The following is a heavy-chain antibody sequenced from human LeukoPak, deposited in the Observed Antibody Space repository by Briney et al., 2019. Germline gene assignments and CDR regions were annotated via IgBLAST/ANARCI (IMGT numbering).Heavy chain of an antibody. CDR1: GYTFTNYY. CDR2: INPSGGST. J-gene: IGHJ4*02. Sequence: ASVKVSCKASGYTFTNYYLHWLRQAPGQGLEWMGLINPSGGSTGYAQKFQGRVTMTRDTSTSTVYMELSSLRSEDTALYYCARVPTQGPFDYWGQGTLVTVSS. V-gene: IGHV1-46*01. CDR3: ARVPTQGPFDY.